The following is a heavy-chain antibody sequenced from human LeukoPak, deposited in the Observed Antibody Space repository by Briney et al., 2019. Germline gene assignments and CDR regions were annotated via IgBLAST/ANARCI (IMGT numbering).Heavy chain of an antibody. CDR2: IIPIFGTA. Sequence: SVKVSCKASGGTFSSYAISWVRQAPGQGLEWMGGIIPIFGTANYAQKFQGRVTITADESTSTAYMGLSSLRSEDTAVYYCARDGYYGSGSYYSWGQGTLVTVSS. J-gene: IGHJ4*02. D-gene: IGHD3-10*01. CDR3: ARDGYYGSGSYYS. V-gene: IGHV1-69*13. CDR1: GGTFSSYA.